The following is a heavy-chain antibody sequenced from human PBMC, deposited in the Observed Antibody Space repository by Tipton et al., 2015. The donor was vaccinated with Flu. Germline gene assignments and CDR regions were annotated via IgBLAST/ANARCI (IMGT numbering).Heavy chain of an antibody. CDR1: GGSVSRGRYY. Sequence: TLSLTCNVSGGSVSRGRYYWSWIRQPAGRGLEWIGRIYTSGSTNYSPSLESRVTISVNPSKSHFSLSLTSVTAADTAVYFCARSPSYSGSGNYPYYFDFWGQGTLVTVSS. CDR2: IYTSGST. V-gene: IGHV4-61*02. D-gene: IGHD3-10*01. CDR3: ARSPSYSGSGNYPYYFDF. J-gene: IGHJ4*02.